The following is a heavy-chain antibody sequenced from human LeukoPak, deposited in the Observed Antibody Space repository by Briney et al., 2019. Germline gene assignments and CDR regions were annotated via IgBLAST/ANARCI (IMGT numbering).Heavy chain of an antibody. CDR1: GGSIRSSDYF. V-gene: IGHV4-39*02. Sequence: SETLSLTCTVSGGSIRSSDYFWGWIRQSPGKGLEWIGAIYFSGTTYYNPSLKSRVTISVDTSKNHFSLKLSSVTAADTAIYYCARETRYYYDSSGYYSFDYWGRGTLVTVSS. D-gene: IGHD3-22*01. J-gene: IGHJ4*02. CDR3: ARETRYYYDSSGYYSFDY. CDR2: IYFSGTT.